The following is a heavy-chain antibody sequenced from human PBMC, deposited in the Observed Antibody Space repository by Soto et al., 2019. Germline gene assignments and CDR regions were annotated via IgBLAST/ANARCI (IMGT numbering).Heavy chain of an antibody. CDR2: IYYSGST. CDR1: GGSISSGDYY. D-gene: IGHD2-2*01. CDR3: ASDCSSTSCPRYYGKDV. J-gene: IGHJ6*02. V-gene: IGHV4-30-4*01. Sequence: SETLSLTCTVSGGSISSGDYYWSWIRQPPGKGLEWIGYIYYSGSTYYNPSLKSRVTISVDTSKNQFSLKLSSVTAADTAVYYCASDCSSTSCPRYYGKDVWGQGTTVTVSS.